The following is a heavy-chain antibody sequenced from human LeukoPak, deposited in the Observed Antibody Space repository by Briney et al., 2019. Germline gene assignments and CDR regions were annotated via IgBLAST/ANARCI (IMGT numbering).Heavy chain of an antibody. Sequence: SETLSLTCTVSDYSISNGYYWGWIRQPPGKGLEWIGSIYYSGSTYYNPSLKSRVTISVDTSKNQFSLKLSSVTAADTAVYYCARQGYYYDSSGYFDYWGQGTLVTVSS. CDR1: DYSISNGYY. J-gene: IGHJ4*02. CDR3: ARQGYYYDSSGYFDY. CDR2: IYYSGST. V-gene: IGHV4-38-2*02. D-gene: IGHD3-22*01.